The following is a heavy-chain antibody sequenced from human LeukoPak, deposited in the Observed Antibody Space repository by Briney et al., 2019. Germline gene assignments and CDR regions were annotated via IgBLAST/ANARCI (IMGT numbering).Heavy chain of an antibody. J-gene: IGHJ4*02. CDR3: ARDERYSGYAL. CDR1: GGSINSSSYY. CDR2: IYYSGST. D-gene: IGHD5-12*01. V-gene: IGHV4-39*07. Sequence: PSETLSLTCTVSGGSINSSSYYWGWIRQPPGKGLEWIGSIYYSGSTYYNPSLKSRVTISVDTSKNQFSLKLSSVTAADTAVYYCARDERYSGYALWGQGTLVTVSS.